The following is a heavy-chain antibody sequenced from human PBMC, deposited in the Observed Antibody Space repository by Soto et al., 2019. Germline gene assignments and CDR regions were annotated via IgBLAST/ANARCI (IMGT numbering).Heavy chain of an antibody. Sequence: QVQLQESGPGLVKPAQTLSLTCTVSGASINDGAYYWNWVRQHPEKGLEWIGYIRSSGNTYYNPSLKSRVIKSQDTYNKQFSLMLSSVTASDTAMYYCARLNYGDYGGQPDLWGQGTPVTVYS. CDR1: GASINDGAYY. V-gene: IGHV4-31*03. D-gene: IGHD4-17*01. CDR3: ARLNYGDYGGQPDL. CDR2: IRSSGNT. J-gene: IGHJ4*01.